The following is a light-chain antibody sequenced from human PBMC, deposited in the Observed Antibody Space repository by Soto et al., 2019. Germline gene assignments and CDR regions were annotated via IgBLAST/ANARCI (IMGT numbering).Light chain of an antibody. CDR1: QDINNY. V-gene: IGKV1-17*03. Sequence: DLQLTQSPSAMSASIGDGVTITCRASQDINNYVGWFQQKPGKAPQRLIHGATSLQRGVPSRFSGSGSGTEFTLTIRSLQPEDSAPYYCQHHHSYPYTFGQGTHLEI. J-gene: IGKJ2*01. CDR3: QHHHSYPYT. CDR2: GAT.